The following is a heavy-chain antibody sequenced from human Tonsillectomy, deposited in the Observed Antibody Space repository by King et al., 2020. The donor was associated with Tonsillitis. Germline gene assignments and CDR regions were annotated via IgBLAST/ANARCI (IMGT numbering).Heavy chain of an antibody. D-gene: IGHD1-26*01. CDR3: ARYVSGTFDY. CDR1: GGSISSSDHF. J-gene: IGHJ4*02. V-gene: IGHV4-39*01. Sequence: QLQESGPGVVKPSETLSLTCTVSGGSISSSDHFWAWIRQPPGKGLECVGYMYSSGPIFYNPSLKSLITISGGTSENRFSLRLSSVTAADTAVYFCARYVSGTFDYWGQGALVTVSS. CDR2: MYSSGPI.